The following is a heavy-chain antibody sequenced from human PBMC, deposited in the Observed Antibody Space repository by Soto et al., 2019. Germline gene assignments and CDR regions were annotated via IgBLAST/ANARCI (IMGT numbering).Heavy chain of an antibody. V-gene: IGHV1-69*02. D-gene: IGHD6-13*01. CDR2: IIPIRAIT. J-gene: IGHJ2*01. CDR3: ARGYVAASATYWYFDL. CDR1: GGTFSSYT. Sequence: QVQLVQSGAEVKKPGSSVKVSCKASGGTFSSYTISWVRQAPGQGLEWMGRIIPIRAITNYAQKFQGRVTITADKSTSTAYMELSSLRSEDTALYYCARGYVAASATYWYFDLWGRGTLVTVSS.